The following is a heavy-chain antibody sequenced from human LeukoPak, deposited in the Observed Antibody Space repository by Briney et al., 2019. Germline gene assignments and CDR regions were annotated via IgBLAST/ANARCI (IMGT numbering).Heavy chain of an antibody. CDR2: IYSDNT. Sequence: GGSLRLSCTVSGFTVSSNSMSWVRQAPGKGLEWVSFIYSDNTHYSDSVKGRFTISRDNSKNTLYLQMNSLRAEDTAVYYCAKEGRYSGYDITDYWGQGTLVTVSS. D-gene: IGHD5-12*01. V-gene: IGHV3-53*01. J-gene: IGHJ4*02. CDR3: AKEGRYSGYDITDY. CDR1: GFTVSSNS.